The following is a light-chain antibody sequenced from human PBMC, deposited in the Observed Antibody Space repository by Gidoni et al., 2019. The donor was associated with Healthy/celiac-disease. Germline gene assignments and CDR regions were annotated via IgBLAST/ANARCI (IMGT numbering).Light chain of an antibody. J-gene: IGLJ1*01. CDR3: AARDDSRNGPV. V-gene: IGLV1-44*01. CDR2: SNE. Sequence: QSVLTQPPPASGTPGQGVTISCSGSSSNIGSNTVNWYQQLPGTAPKLRISSNEQRPTEVPVRFSGSKSGTSASLAISGLQSEDEADYYCAARDDSRNGPVFGTGTKVTVL. CDR1: SSNIGSNT.